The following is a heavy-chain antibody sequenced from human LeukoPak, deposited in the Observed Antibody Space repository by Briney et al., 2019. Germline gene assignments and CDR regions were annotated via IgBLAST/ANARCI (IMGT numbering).Heavy chain of an antibody. CDR1: GFTFSSYW. Sequence: GGSLRLSCAASGFTFSSYWMSWVRQAPGKGLEWVANIKQDGSEKYYVDSVKGRFTISRDNVKNSLYLQMNSLRAEDTAVYYCARGVTYYDFWSGYYYFDYWGQGTLVTVSS. CDR2: IKQDGSEK. D-gene: IGHD3-3*01. CDR3: ARGVTYYDFWSGYYYFDY. V-gene: IGHV3-7*01. J-gene: IGHJ4*02.